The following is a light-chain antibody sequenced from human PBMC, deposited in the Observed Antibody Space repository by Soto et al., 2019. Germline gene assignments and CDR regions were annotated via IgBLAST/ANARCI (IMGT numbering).Light chain of an antibody. CDR1: RNIGGK. Sequence: EIVMTQSTATLSVPPGERATLFCRASRNIGGKLAWFQQKPGQAPTLLMYAVSTRAAGVPPRFSGSGSGTEFTLTISSLQSEDFAVYYCQQYDNWPQYTFGQGTKWEIK. CDR3: QQYDNWPQYT. CDR2: AVS. V-gene: IGKV3-15*01. J-gene: IGKJ2*01.